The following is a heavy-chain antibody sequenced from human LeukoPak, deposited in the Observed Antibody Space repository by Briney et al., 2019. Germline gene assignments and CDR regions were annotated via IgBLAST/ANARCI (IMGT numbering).Heavy chain of an antibody. V-gene: IGHV3-23*01. D-gene: IGHD3-9*01. CDR1: GFTFSSDA. CDR3: AKAYDILSGYLDY. Sequence: GGSLRLSCTASGFTFSSDAMRWVRQAPGKGMERVSASSGNGGSKEYADAAKGRFTISRDNSKTTLYLQMNSLRAEDTAVYYCAKAYDILSGYLDYWGQGTLVTVSS. J-gene: IGHJ4*02. CDR2: SSGNGGSK.